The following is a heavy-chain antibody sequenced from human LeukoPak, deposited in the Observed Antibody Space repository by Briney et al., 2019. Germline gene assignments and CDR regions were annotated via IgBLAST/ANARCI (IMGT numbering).Heavy chain of an antibody. D-gene: IGHD1-1*01. CDR3: ARDGANLSGMDV. Sequence: SVKVSCTASGGTFSSYAISWVRQAPGQGLEWMGGIIPIFGTANYAQKFQGRVTITADESTSTAYMELSSLRSEDTAVYYCARDGANLSGMDVWGQGTTVTVSS. J-gene: IGHJ6*02. CDR2: IIPIFGTA. CDR1: GGTFSSYA. V-gene: IGHV1-69*01.